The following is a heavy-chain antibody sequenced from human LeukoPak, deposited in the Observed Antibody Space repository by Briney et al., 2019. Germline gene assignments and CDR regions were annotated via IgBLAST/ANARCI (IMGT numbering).Heavy chain of an antibody. CDR1: GLTFSSSW. CDR3: ARDPDFSAFDI. V-gene: IGHV3-7*01. Sequence: GGSLRLSCVASGLTFSSSWMTWVRQARGKGLECVAHINPDGTQRSYVDSVKGRFTITRDNTENTLYLQMNSLRADDTAVYYCARDPDFSAFDIWGQGTMVTVSS. CDR2: INPDGTQR. D-gene: IGHD2-21*02. J-gene: IGHJ3*02.